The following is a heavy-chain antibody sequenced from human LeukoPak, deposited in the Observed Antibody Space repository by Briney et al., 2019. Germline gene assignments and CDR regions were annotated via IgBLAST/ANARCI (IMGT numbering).Heavy chain of an antibody. CDR1: GFTVSNNY. CDR3: AKAILNN. V-gene: IGHV3-53*01. J-gene: IGHJ2*01. D-gene: IGHD1/OR15-1a*01. CDR2: IYSGGST. Sequence: GGSPRLSCAASGFTVSNNYISWVRQAPGKGLEWVAVIYSGGSTKYADSVKARFTISRDNSKNTVYLQMNSLRADDTAVYYCAKAILNNGGRGTLVIVSS.